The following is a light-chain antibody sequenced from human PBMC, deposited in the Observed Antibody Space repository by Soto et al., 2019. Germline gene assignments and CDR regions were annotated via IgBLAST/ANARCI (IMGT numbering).Light chain of an antibody. J-gene: IGLJ3*02. CDR2: GVS. CDR3: SSFTSSNTWV. Sequence: QSALTQPASVSGSPGQSITISCTGSSSDVGAYDYVSWYQQHPGKAPKFMLYGVSNRPSGLSDRFSGSKSGNTASLTISGLQAEDEADYYCSSFTSSNTWVFGGGTKVTVL. CDR1: SSDVGAYDY. V-gene: IGLV2-14*01.